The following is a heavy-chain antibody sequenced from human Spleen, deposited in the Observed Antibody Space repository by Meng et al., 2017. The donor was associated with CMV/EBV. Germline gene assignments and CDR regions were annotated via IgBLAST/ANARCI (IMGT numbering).Heavy chain of an antibody. CDR2: IYPGDSDT. Sequence: KVSCKGSGYSFTDYWIAWVRQMPGKGLEWMGIIYPGDSDTKYSPSFQGQVTISVDKSISVAFLQWSSLRASDTAMYYCGRHQAGSLDYWGQGTLVTVSS. CDR3: GRHQAGSLDY. J-gene: IGHJ4*02. D-gene: IGHD3-10*01. CDR1: GYSFTDYW. V-gene: IGHV5-51*01.